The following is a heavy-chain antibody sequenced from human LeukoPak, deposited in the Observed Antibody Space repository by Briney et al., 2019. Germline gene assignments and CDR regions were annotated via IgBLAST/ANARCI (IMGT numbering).Heavy chain of an antibody. CDR2: ISYDGSNK. V-gene: IGHV3-30*18. J-gene: IGHJ4*02. Sequence: PGRSLRLSCAASGFTFSSYGMHWVRHAPGKGLEWGAVISYDGSNKYYADSVKGRFTISRDNSKNTLYLQMNSLRAEDTAVYYCAKDGRGSYEYYFDYWGQGTLVTVSS. CDR3: AKDGRGSYEYYFDY. D-gene: IGHD1-26*01. CDR1: GFTFSSYG.